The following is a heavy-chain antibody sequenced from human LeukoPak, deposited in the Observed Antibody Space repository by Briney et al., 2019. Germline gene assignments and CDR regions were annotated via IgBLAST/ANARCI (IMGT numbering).Heavy chain of an antibody. V-gene: IGHV4-59*01. D-gene: IGHD2-2*01. Sequence: SETLSLTCTVSGGSISSYYWSWIRQPPGKGLEWIGYIYYSGSTNYNPSLKSRVTISVDTSKNQFSLKLSSVTAADTAVYYCARAGSTSRLHPWGQGTLVTVSS. CDR3: ARAGSTSRLHP. CDR1: GGSISSYY. J-gene: IGHJ5*02. CDR2: IYYSGST.